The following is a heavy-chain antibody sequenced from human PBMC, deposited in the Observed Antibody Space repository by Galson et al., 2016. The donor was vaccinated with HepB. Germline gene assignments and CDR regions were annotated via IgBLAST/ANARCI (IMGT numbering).Heavy chain of an antibody. CDR1: GFTFSDYY. CDR3: VRSTYGDWHSV. J-gene: IGHJ4*02. D-gene: IGHD4-17*01. CDR2: ISSSGSTI. V-gene: IGHV3-11*01. Sequence: SLRLSCAASGFTFSDYYMSWIRQAPGKGLEWVSYISSSGSTIYYADSVKGRFTISRDNAKNSLYLQLNSLRVEDTAVYYCVRSTYGDWHSVWGQGTKVTVSS.